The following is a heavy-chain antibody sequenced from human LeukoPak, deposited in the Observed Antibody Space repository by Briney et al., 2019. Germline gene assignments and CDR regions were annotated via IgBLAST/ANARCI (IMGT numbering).Heavy chain of an antibody. CDR1: GGSISSYY. CDR3: AAAGTHWFDP. J-gene: IGHJ5*02. Sequence: PSGTLSLTCTVSGGSISSYYWSWIRQPPGKGLEWIGYIYYSGSTNYNPSLKSRVTISVDTSKNQFSLKLSSVTAADTAVYYCAAAGTHWFDPWGQGTLVTVSS. V-gene: IGHV4-59*01. D-gene: IGHD6-13*01. CDR2: IYYSGST.